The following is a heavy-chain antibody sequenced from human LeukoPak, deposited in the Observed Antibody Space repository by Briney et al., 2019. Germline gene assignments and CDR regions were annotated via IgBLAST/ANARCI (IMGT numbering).Heavy chain of an antibody. D-gene: IGHD2-2*01. CDR3: ARDLLGYCSSTSCQTREYYYYYYMDV. V-gene: IGHV4-38-2*02. CDR1: GYSISSGYY. CDR2: IYHSGST. J-gene: IGHJ6*03. Sequence: SETLSLTCTVSGYSISSGYYWGWIRQPPGKGLEWIGSIYHSGSTYYNPSLKSRVTMSVDTSKNQFSLKLSSVTAADTAVYYCARDLLGYCSSTSCQTREYYYYYYMDVWGKGTTVTISS.